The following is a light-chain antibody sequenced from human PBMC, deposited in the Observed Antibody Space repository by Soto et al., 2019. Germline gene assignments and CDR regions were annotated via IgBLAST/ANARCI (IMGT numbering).Light chain of an antibody. J-gene: IGLJ7*01. Sequence: QSVLTKPPSVSGAPGQRGTISCTGSRSNIGAGYDVHWYQQLPGTAPKLPIYGNSNRPSGVPDRFSGSKSGTSASLAITGLQAEDEADYYCQSYDSSLSGSVFGGGTQLTVL. CDR1: RSNIGAGYD. CDR3: QSYDSSLSGSV. CDR2: GNS. V-gene: IGLV1-40*01.